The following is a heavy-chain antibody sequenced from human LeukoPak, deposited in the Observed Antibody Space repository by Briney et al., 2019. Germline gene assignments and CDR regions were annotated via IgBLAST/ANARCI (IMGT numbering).Heavy chain of an antibody. V-gene: IGHV1-18*01. Sequence: ASVKVSCKASGYTFTSYGISWMRQAPGQGLEWMGWISAYKGKTNYAQKLQGRVTMTTDTSTSTAYMELRSLRSDDTAVYYCAARRGELPHYFDYWGQGTLVTVSS. J-gene: IGHJ4*02. CDR1: GYTFTSYG. CDR2: ISAYKGKT. D-gene: IGHD1-26*01. CDR3: AARRGELPHYFDY.